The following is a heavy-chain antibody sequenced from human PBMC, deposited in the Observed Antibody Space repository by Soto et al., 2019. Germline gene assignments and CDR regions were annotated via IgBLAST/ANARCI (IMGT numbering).Heavy chain of an antibody. CDR2: IYYSGST. CDR3: ARAHTAMVTEKFDY. D-gene: IGHD5-18*01. V-gene: IGHV4-59*01. CDR1: GGSISSYY. J-gene: IGHJ4*02. Sequence: SETLSLTCTVSGGSISSYYWSWIRQPPGKGLEWIGYIYYSGSTNYNPSLKSRVTISVDTSKNQLSLKLSSVTAADTAVYYCARAHTAMVTEKFDYWGQGTLVTVSS.